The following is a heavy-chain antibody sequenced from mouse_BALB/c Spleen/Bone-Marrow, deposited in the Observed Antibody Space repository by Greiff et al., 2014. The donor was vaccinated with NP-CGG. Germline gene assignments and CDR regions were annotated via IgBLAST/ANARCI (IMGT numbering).Heavy chain of an antibody. D-gene: IGHD1-1*01. CDR2: IWADGST. CDR1: GFSLTSYG. CDR3: ARWRYYGTTYA. V-gene: IGHV2-9*02. Sequence: VMLVESGPGLVAPSQNLSITCTVPGFSLTSYGVHWFRQPPGKGLEWLGVIWADGSTNYYSALMSRLSINKDNSKSQVFLKMNSLQTDDTAMYFCARWRYYGTTYAWGQGTLVTVSA. J-gene: IGHJ3*01.